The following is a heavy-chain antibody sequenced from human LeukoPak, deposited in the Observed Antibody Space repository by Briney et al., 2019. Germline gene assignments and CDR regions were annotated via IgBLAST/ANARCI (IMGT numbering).Heavy chain of an antibody. V-gene: IGHV3-21*01. CDR2: ISSSSSYI. D-gene: IGHD5-18*01. CDR3: ARGATPYSYRAWYYMDV. Sequence: PGGSLRLSCAASGFTFSSYSMNWVRQAPGKGLEWVSSISSSSSYIYYADSVKGRFTISRDNAKKSLYLQMNSLRAEDTAGYYCARGATPYSYRAWYYMDVWGKGATVTISS. CDR1: GFTFSSYS. J-gene: IGHJ6*03.